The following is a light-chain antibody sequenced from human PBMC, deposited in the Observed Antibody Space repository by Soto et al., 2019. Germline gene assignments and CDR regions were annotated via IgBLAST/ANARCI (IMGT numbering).Light chain of an antibody. V-gene: IGLV1-51*02. J-gene: IGLJ1*01. Sequence: QSVLTQPPSVSAAPEQKVTISCSGGSSNLGINFVSWYQQFPGGVPKLLIYENNKRPSGIPDRFSGAKSGTSATLDITGLQAGDEADYYCATWDGSLSVGVFGGGTKVIVL. CDR1: SSNLGINF. CDR2: ENN. CDR3: ATWDGSLSVGV.